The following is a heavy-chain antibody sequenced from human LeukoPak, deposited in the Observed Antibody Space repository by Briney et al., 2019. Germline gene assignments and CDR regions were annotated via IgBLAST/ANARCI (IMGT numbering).Heavy chain of an antibody. Sequence: PGGSLRLSCAASGFTFSSYSMNWVRQGPGKGLEWVSYISSSSSTIYYADSVKGRFTISRDNAKNSLYLQVNSLRDEDTAVYYCAREVYDILTGYSYYFDYWGQGTLVTVSS. CDR1: GFTFSSYS. CDR2: ISSSSSTI. CDR3: AREVYDILTGYSYYFDY. V-gene: IGHV3-48*02. J-gene: IGHJ4*02. D-gene: IGHD3-9*01.